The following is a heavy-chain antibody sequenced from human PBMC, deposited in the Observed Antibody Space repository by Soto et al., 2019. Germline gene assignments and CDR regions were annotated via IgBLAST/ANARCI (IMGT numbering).Heavy chain of an antibody. CDR1: GFTFSSYA. CDR3: ARDRIVGATKVY. V-gene: IGHV3-30-3*01. Sequence: PGGSLRLSCAASGFTFSSYAMHWVRQAPGKGLEWVAVISYDGSNKYYADSVKGRFTISRDNSKNTLYLQMNSLRAEDTAVYYCARDRIVGATKVYWGQGTLVTVSS. D-gene: IGHD1-26*01. CDR2: ISYDGSNK. J-gene: IGHJ4*02.